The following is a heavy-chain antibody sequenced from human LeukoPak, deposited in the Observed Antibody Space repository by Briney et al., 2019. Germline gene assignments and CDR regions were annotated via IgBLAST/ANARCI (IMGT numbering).Heavy chain of an antibody. CDR1: GASISSYF. Sequence: PSETLSLTCSVSGASISSYFWTWIRQSPGKGLEWIGYISNIGSTNYNPSLKSRVTISGDTSKNQFSLKLSSVTAADTAVYYCARLHKVTMVRGLNYYYYYMDVWGKGTTVTISS. V-gene: IGHV4-59*01. D-gene: IGHD3-10*01. CDR2: ISNIGST. J-gene: IGHJ6*03. CDR3: ARLHKVTMVRGLNYYYYYMDV.